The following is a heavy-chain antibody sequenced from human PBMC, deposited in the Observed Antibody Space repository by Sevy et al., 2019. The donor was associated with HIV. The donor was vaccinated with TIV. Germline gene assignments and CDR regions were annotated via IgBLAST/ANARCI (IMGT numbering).Heavy chain of an antibody. CDR1: GYSFTTYR. CDR2: ISPHNGDT. V-gene: IGHV1-18*01. Sequence: ASVKVSCKASGYSFTTYRITWLRQAPGQGLEWMGWISPHNGDTNYVQNLQGRVTMITDTSTSTAYMELRSLRSDVTAVYYCARAYCSGGSCYSLAYWGQGTRVTVSS. J-gene: IGHJ4*02. CDR3: ARAYCSGGSCYSLAY. D-gene: IGHD2-15*01.